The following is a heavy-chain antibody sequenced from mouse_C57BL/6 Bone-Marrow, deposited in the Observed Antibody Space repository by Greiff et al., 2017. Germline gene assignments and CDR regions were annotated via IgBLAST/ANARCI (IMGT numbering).Heavy chain of an antibody. D-gene: IGHD5-5*01. CDR1: GYSFTGYY. CDR3: ARPSTYYYYAMDD. J-gene: IGHJ4*01. V-gene: IGHV1-42*01. Sequence: EVQLQQSGPELVKPGASVKISCKASGYSFTGYYMNWVKQSPEKSLEWIGEINPSTGGTTYNQTFKAKATLTVDKSSSTAYMQLKSLTSEDSAVYYCARPSTYYYYAMDDWGQGTSVTVSS. CDR2: INPSTGGT.